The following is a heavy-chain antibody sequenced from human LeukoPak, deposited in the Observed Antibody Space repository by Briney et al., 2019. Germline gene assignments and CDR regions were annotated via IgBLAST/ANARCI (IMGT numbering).Heavy chain of an antibody. J-gene: IGHJ4*02. D-gene: IGHD2-8*02. V-gene: IGHV4-34*01. CDR1: GGSISSYY. CDR2: INHSGST. Sequence: SETLSLTCTVSGGSISSYYWSWIRQPPGEGLEWIGEINHSGSTNYNPSLKTRVTISVDTSKNQFSLRLTSVTAADTAVYYCARRALDSGPSGLVGPPTPTYYFAYWGQGTLVTVSS. CDR3: ARRALDSGPSGLVGPPTPTYYFAY.